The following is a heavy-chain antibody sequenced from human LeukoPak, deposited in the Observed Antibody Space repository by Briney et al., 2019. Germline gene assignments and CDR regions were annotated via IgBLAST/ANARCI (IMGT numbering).Heavy chain of an antibody. CDR2: IWYDGTNK. J-gene: IGHJ4*02. Sequence: HPGGSLRLSCAASGFTFSNYGMHWVRQAPGKGLEWVAVIWYDGTNKYYADSVKGRFTISRDNSKNTLSLQMNSLRAEDTAVYYCAKDGYCSSTNCYPAPYWGQGTLVTVSS. CDR3: AKDGYCSSTNCYPAPY. V-gene: IGHV3-33*06. CDR1: GFTFSNYG. D-gene: IGHD2-2*01.